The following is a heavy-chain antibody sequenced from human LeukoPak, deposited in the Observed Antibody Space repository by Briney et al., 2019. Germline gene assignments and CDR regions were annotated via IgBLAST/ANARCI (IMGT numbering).Heavy chain of an antibody. D-gene: IGHD3-10*01. Sequence: ASVKVSCKASGYTFTSYGISWVRQAPGQGLEWMGWISAYNGNTNYAQKLQGRVTMTTDTSTSTAYMELRSLRSDDTAVYYCARETGLLWFGEFVVDYWGQGTLVTVYS. V-gene: IGHV1-18*01. J-gene: IGHJ4*02. CDR3: ARETGLLWFGEFVVDY. CDR1: GYTFTSYG. CDR2: ISAYNGNT.